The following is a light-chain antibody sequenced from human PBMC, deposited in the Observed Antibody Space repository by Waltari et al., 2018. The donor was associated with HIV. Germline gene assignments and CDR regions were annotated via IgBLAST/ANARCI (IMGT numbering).Light chain of an antibody. CDR3: QQYYSSPPT. CDR2: WAS. Sequence: DIVMTQSPDSLAVSLGERATINCKSSQSVLFSSNNKNYLAWYRQNPGQPPKLLIYWASTRESGVPDRFSGSGSGTDFTLTISSLQAEDVADYYCQQYYSSPPTFGQGTKVEIK. CDR1: QSVLFSSNNKNY. V-gene: IGKV4-1*01. J-gene: IGKJ1*01.